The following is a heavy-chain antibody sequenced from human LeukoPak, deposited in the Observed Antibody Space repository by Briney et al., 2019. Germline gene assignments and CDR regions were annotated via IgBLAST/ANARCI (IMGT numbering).Heavy chain of an antibody. J-gene: IGHJ6*04. V-gene: IGHV3-48*03. CDR2: ISSSGSTI. CDR1: GFTFSSYE. CDR3: AELGITMIGGV. Sequence: GGSLRLTCAASGFTFSSYEMNWVRQAPGKGLEWVSYISSSGSTIYYADSVKGRFTISRDNAKNSLYLQMNSLRAEDTAVYHCAELGITMIGGVWGKGTTLTISS. D-gene: IGHD3-10*02.